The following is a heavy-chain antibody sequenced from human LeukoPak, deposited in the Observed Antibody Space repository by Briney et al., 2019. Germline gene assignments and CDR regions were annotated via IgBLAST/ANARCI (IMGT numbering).Heavy chain of an antibody. CDR3: ARGTLDYDVVTGIHYYYMDV. Sequence: ASVKVSCKASGYTLTSYYMHWVRQATGEGLEWMGWMKPDSGNSAYAQKFRGRVTLSSNSSINTAYMEVSSLGSDDTAVYFCARGTLDYDVVTGIHYYYMDVWGTGTTVTVSS. CDR1: GYTLTSYY. D-gene: IGHD3-9*01. V-gene: IGHV1-8*03. J-gene: IGHJ6*03. CDR2: MKPDSGNS.